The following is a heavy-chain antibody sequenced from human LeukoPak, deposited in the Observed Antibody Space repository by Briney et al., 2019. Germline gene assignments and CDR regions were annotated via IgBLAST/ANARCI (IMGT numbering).Heavy chain of an antibody. CDR2: INPNSGGT. CDR1: GYTFTGYY. V-gene: IGHV1-2*02. CDR3: ARPTQPYCSSTSCYRGHRLECDY. J-gene: IGHJ4*02. Sequence: ASVKVSCKASGYTFTGYYMHWVRQAPGQGLEWMGWINPNSGGTNYAQKFQGRVTMTRDTYISTDYMELSRLPSDDTHVYFCARPTQPYCSSTSCYRGHRLECDYWGQGTLVTVSS. D-gene: IGHD2-2*02.